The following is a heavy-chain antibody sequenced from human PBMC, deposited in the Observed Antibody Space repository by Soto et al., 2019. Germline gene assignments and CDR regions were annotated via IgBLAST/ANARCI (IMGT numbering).Heavy chain of an antibody. CDR3: ARAFRSPPYYYYYGMDV. Sequence: PSETLSLTCTVSGGSISSGDYYWSWIRQPPGKGLEWIGYIYYSGSTYYNPSLKSRVTISVDTPKNQFSLKLSSVTAADTAVYYCARAFRSPPYYYYYGMDVWGQGTTVTVSS. CDR2: IYYSGST. V-gene: IGHV4-30-4*01. CDR1: GGSISSGDYY. J-gene: IGHJ6*02.